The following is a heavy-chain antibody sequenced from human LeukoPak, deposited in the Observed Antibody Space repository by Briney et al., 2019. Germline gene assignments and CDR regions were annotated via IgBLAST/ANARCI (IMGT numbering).Heavy chain of an antibody. Sequence: GESLRLSCAASGFSFTTYWMSWVRQAPGKGLEWLAFIRYNGDNKYYADSVKGRFTISRDNSKNTLYLQMKSLSPEDTAVYYCAKDASKQWLDGVDYWGQGTLVSVSS. J-gene: IGHJ4*02. V-gene: IGHV3-30*02. CDR2: IRYNGDNK. CDR1: GFSFTTYW. CDR3: AKDASKQWLDGVDY. D-gene: IGHD6-19*01.